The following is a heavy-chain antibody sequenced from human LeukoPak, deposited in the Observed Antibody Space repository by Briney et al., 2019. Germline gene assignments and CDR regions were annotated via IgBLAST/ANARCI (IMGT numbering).Heavy chain of an antibody. CDR2: FDPEDGET. D-gene: IGHD6-19*01. CDR1: GYTLTELS. J-gene: IGHJ4*02. V-gene: IGHV1-24*01. CDR3: ATEGYSSGWYSSGYFDY. Sequence: GASVKVSCKVSGYTLTELSMHWVRQAPGKGPEWMGGFDPEDGETIYAQKFQGRVTMTEDTSTDTAYMELSSLRSEDTAVYYCATEGYSSGWYSSGYFDYWGQGTLVTVSS.